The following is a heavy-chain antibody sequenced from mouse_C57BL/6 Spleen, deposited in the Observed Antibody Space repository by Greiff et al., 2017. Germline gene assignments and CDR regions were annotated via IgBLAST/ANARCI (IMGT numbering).Heavy chain of an antibody. J-gene: IGHJ1*03. V-gene: IGHV1-50*01. Sequence: QVQLQQPGAELVKPGASVKLSCKASGYTFTSYWMQWVKQRPGQGLEWIGEIDPSDSYTNYNQKFKGKATLTVDNSSSTVYMQLSSLTSEDSAVYYCARRGYYYGSTWYFDVWGTGTTVTVSS. CDR1: GYTFTSYW. CDR3: ARRGYYYGSTWYFDV. CDR2: IDPSDSYT. D-gene: IGHD1-1*01.